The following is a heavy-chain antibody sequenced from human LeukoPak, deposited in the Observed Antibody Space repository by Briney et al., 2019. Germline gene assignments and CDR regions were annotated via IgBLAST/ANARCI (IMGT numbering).Heavy chain of an antibody. D-gene: IGHD3-10*01. CDR3: ARDLAMVRGARYRPYNWFDP. Sequence: GASVKVSCKASGYTFTSYGISWVRQAPGQGLEWMGGIIPIFGTANYAQKFQGRVTITADESTSTAYMELSSLRSEDTAVYYCARDLAMVRGARYRPYNWFDPWGQGTLVTVSS. V-gene: IGHV1-69*13. CDR1: GYTFTSYG. CDR2: IIPIFGTA. J-gene: IGHJ5*02.